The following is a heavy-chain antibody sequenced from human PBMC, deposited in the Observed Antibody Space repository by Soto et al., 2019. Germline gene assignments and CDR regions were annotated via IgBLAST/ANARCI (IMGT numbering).Heavy chain of an antibody. CDR1: GGSISSGGYS. D-gene: IGHD3-3*01. J-gene: IGHJ4*02. V-gene: IGHV4-30-2*01. CDR2: MYHSGST. CDR3: ATAIFGVMLDY. Sequence: SETLSLTCAVSGGSISSGGYSWSWIRQPPGKGLEWIGYMYHSGSTYYNPSLKSRVTISIDRSKNQFSLKLSSVTAADTAVYYCATAIFGVMLDYWGQGTLVTVSS.